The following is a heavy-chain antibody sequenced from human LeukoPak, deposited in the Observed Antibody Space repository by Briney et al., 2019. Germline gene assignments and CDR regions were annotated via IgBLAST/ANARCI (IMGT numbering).Heavy chain of an antibody. V-gene: IGHV1-8*01. CDR1: GYSFTSYG. CDR3: ARMGSGSYYYYGMDV. J-gene: IGHJ6*02. Sequence: GASEKVSCKDSGYSFTSYGINGVRQATAQGLEWMGWVNPNSGNTGYAQKFQGRVTMTRNTSISTAYMELSSLTAEDTAVYYCARMGSGSYYYYGMDVWGQGTTVTVSS. D-gene: IGHD3-10*01. CDR2: VNPNSGNT.